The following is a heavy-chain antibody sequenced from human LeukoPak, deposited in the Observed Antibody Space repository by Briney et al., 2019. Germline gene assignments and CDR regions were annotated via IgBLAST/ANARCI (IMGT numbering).Heavy chain of an antibody. CDR3: ARSSLTYYYDSSAYYSNWFDP. D-gene: IGHD3-22*01. J-gene: IGHJ5*02. CDR2: INAGNGNT. Sequence: GSSVKVSCKASGGTFSSYAISWVRQAPGQGLEWMGWINAGNGNTKYSQKFQGRVTITRDTSASTAYMELSSLRSEDTSVYYCARSSLTYYYDSSAYYSNWFDPWGQGTLVTVSS. CDR1: GGTFSSYA. V-gene: IGHV1-3*01.